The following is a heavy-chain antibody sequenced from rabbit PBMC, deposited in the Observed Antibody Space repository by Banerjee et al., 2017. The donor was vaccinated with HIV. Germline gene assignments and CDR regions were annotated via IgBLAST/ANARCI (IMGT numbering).Heavy chain of an antibody. J-gene: IGHJ4*01. CDR2: ISTGGST. D-gene: IGHD1-1*01. Sequence: QEQLEESGGDLVKPEGSLTLTCTASGFSFSSSYWISWVRQAPGKGLEYIGTISTGGSTYYASWVNGRFTISSHNAQNTLYLQLNSLTVADTATYFCARDDPYASSSGYYLDLWGPGTLVTVS. V-gene: IGHV1S45*01. CDR3: ARDDPYASSSGYYLDL. CDR1: GFSFSSSYW.